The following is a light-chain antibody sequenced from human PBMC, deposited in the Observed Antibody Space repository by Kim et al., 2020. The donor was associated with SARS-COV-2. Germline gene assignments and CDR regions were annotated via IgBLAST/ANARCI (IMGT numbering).Light chain of an antibody. CDR1: SGHSSYA. CDR3: QTWGTGIHWV. Sequence: QPVLTQSPSASASLGASVKLTCTLSSGHSSYAIAWHQQQPEKGPRYLKKLNSDGSHSKGDGIPDRFSGSSSGAERYLTISSLQSEDEADYYCQTWGTGIHWVFGGGTQLTVL. V-gene: IGLV4-69*01. CDR2: LNSDGSH. J-gene: IGLJ3*02.